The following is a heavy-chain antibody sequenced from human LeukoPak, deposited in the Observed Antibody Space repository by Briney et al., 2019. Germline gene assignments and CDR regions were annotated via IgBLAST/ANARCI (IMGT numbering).Heavy chain of an antibody. D-gene: IGHD3-16*02. CDR3: ASYDYVWGSNRYAFFY. CDR2: IYYSGST. Sequence: GSLRLSCAASGFTYSSHSMTWVRQPPGKGLEWIGTIYYSGSTYYNPSLKSRVTISVDTSKNQFSLKLSSVTAADTAVYYCASYDYVWGSNRYAFFYWGQGTLVTASS. V-gene: IGHV4-39*01. CDR1: GFTYSSHS. J-gene: IGHJ4*02.